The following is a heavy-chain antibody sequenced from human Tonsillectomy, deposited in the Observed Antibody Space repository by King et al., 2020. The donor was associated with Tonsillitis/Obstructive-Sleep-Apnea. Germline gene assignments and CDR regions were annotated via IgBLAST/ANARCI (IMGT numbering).Heavy chain of an antibody. CDR2: ISGYNDNR. Sequence: QLVQSGAEVKKPGASVKVSCKASGYTFTNYGISWVRQAPGQGLEWMGWISGYNDNRNYAQNLQGRVTMTTDTSTSTAYMELRSLRSHDTAVYYCARLVPIVVVPAAHDHFDIWGQGTMV. CDR3: ARLVPIVVVPAAHDHFDI. D-gene: IGHD2-2*01. J-gene: IGHJ3*02. CDR1: GYTFTNYG. V-gene: IGHV1-18*01.